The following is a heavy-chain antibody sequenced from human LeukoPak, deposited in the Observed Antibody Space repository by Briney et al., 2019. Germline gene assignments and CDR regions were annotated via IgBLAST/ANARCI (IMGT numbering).Heavy chain of an antibody. V-gene: IGHV1-2*02. CDR3: ARGGKGLQLIGSFYDY. D-gene: IGHD1-1*01. Sequence: ASVKVSCKASGYIFTDYYIHWVRRVPGQGLEWMGWINPNGGIDYAQKFRDRVTLTRDTSITTTYMELSRLGSDDTAVYFCARGGKGLQLIGSFYDYWGQGTLVTVSS. CDR2: INPNGGI. J-gene: IGHJ4*02. CDR1: GYIFTDYY.